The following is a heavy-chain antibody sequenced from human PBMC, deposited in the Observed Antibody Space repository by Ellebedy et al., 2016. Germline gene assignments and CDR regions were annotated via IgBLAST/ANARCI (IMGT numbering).Heavy chain of an antibody. CDR3: ARDRGSGWNFFDD. V-gene: IGHV3-74*01. CDR2: IDSDGSST. CDR1: GFTFSSFR. D-gene: IGHD6-19*01. J-gene: IGHJ4*02. Sequence: GGSLRLXCAASGFTFSSFRMHWVRQAPGKGLVWVSRIDSDGSSTSYADSVKGRFTIPRDNAKNTLYLQMNSLRVEDTAVYYCARDRGSGWNFFDDWGQGALVTVSS.